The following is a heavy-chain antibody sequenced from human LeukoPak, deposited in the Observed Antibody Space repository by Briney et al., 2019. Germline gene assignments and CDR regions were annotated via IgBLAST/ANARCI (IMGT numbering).Heavy chain of an antibody. D-gene: IGHD2-2*01. CDR2: IYHTGSA. V-gene: IGHV4-38-2*02. J-gene: IGHJ5*02. CDR3: ARDPRWLTPDCTSTSCYENYFYP. CDR1: GYSISSGYQ. Sequence: SETLSLTCVVSGYSISSGYQWAWIRQSPGKGLEWIGSIYHTGSAHYNPSLQSRVTISVDTSNNQFSLRLNSVTAADTAIYYCARDPRWLTPDCTSTSCYENYFYPWGQGTLVTVSS.